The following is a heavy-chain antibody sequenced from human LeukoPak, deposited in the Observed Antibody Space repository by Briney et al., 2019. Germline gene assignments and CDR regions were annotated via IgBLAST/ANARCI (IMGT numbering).Heavy chain of an antibody. J-gene: IGHJ4*02. CDR3: ARDALFSSSWPDY. CDR1: GFTFSSYA. V-gene: IGHV3-30-3*01. D-gene: IGHD6-13*01. CDR2: ISYDGSNK. Sequence: GRSLRLSCAASGFTFSSYAMHWVRQAPGKGLEWVAVISYDGSNKYYADSVKGRFTISRDNPKNTLYLQMNSLRAEDTAVYYCARDALFSSSWPDYWGQGTLVTVSS.